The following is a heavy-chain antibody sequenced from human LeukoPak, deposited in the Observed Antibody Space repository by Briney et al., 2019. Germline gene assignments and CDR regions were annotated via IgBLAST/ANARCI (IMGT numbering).Heavy chain of an antibody. CDR1: GFTFSSYA. V-gene: IGHV1-69*04. CDR3: GSGWYGWSYFDY. Sequence: GGSLRLSCAASGFTFSSYAISWVRQAPGQGLEWMGRIIPILGIANYAQKFQGRVTITADKSTSTAYMELSSLRSEDTAVYYCGSGWYGWSYFDYWGQGTLVAVSS. J-gene: IGHJ4*02. CDR2: IIPILGIA. D-gene: IGHD6-19*01.